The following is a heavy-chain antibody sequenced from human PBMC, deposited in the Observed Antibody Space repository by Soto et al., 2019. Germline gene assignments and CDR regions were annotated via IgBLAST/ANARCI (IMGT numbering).Heavy chain of an antibody. CDR3: ARGGITIFGVVTYFDY. CDR2: ISAYNGNT. V-gene: IGHV1-18*01. Sequence: ASVKLSCKASGYTFSSYGISWVRQAPGQGLEWMGWISAYNGNTNYAQKLQGRVTMTTDTSTSTAYMELRSLRSDDTAVYYCARGGITIFGVVTYFDYWGQGTPVTVSS. J-gene: IGHJ4*02. CDR1: GYTFSSYG. D-gene: IGHD3-3*01.